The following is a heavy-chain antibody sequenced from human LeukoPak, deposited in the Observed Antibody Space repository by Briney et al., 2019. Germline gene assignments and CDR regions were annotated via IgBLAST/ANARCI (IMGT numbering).Heavy chain of an antibody. CDR3: ARGWKSDI. V-gene: IGHV4-34*01. Sequence: SETLSLTCTVSGGSISSYYWSWIRQPPGKGLEWIGEINHSGSTNYNPSLKSRVTISVDTSKNQFSLKLSSVTAADTAVYYCARGWKSDIWGQGTMVTVSS. J-gene: IGHJ3*02. CDR1: GGSISSYY. D-gene: IGHD1-1*01. CDR2: INHSGST.